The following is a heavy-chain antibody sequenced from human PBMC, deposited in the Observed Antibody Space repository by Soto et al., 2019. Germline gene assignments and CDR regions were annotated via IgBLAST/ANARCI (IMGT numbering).Heavy chain of an antibody. CDR2: VSGSNGDT. J-gene: IGHJ4*02. CDR1: GYTFTGYG. CDR3: ARDISYYHDDRGYSNFDY. Sequence: QIQLVQSGTEVKRPGASVKVSCRVAGYTFTGYGISWMRQAHGQGLEWMGWVSGSNGDTKYVENYQGRVTMTIDTSTSTAYMELRSLGSDDTAVYYCARDISYYHDDRGYSNFDYWGQGTLVTVSP. V-gene: IGHV1-18*01. D-gene: IGHD3-22*01.